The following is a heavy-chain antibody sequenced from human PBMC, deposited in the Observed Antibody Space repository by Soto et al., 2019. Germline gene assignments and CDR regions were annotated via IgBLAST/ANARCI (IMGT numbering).Heavy chain of an antibody. CDR3: ARESYYYDSSGSNFDY. CDR2: IYYSGST. CDR1: GGSISSGDYY. Sequence: SETLSLTCTVSGGSISSGDYYWSWIRQPPGKGLEWIGYIYYSGSTYYNPSLKSRVTISVDTSKNQFSMKLSSVTAADTAVYYCARESYYYDSSGSNFDYWGQGTLVTVSS. V-gene: IGHV4-30-4*01. J-gene: IGHJ4*02. D-gene: IGHD3-22*01.